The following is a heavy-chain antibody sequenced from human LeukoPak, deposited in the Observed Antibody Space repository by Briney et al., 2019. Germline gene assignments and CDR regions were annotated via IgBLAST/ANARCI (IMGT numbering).Heavy chain of an antibody. CDR2: ISYIGST. CDR3: ASDSISMNAFDA. V-gene: IGHV4-59*11. CDR1: GGSFTTHY. Sequence: PSETLSLTCTVSGGSFTTHYWSWIRQPPGKGLEWIGYISYIGSTNYNPSLKSRVTISIDTSKNEVPLMLTSVTAADTAVYYCASDSISMNAFDAWGQGTMVTVSS. D-gene: IGHD3-22*01. J-gene: IGHJ3*01.